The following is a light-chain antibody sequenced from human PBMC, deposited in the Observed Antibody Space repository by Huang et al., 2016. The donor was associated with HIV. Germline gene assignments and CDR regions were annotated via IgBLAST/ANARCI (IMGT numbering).Light chain of an antibody. CDR2: MAS. V-gene: IGKV2-28*01. CDR1: QSLVHDNGYSS. CDR3: MQSLQSLT. Sequence: DIVMTQSPLSLPVTPGEPASISFRSSQSLVHDNGYSSLDWYLQKPGQSPQVLIYMASVRAPGIPDRFSGGGSGTNFILEINRVDAEDVGTYYCMQSLQSLTFGGGTRLEIK. J-gene: IGKJ4*01.